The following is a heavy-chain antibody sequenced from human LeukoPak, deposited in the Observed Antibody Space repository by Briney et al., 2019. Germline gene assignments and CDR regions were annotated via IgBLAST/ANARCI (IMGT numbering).Heavy chain of an antibody. D-gene: IGHD3-9*01. CDR2: ISYDGSNK. CDR1: GFTFSSYG. V-gene: IGHV3-30*18. J-gene: IGHJ4*02. Sequence: GGSLRLSCAASGFTFSSYGMHWVRQAPGKGLEWVAVISYDGSNKYYADSVKGRFTISRDNSKNTLYLQMNSLRAEDTAVYYCAKASFDWYKFDYWGQGTLVTVSS. CDR3: AKASFDWYKFDY.